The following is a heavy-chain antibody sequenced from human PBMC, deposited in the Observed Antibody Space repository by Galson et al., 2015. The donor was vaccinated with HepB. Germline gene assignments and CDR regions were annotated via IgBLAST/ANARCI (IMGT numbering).Heavy chain of an antibody. J-gene: IGHJ4*02. CDR1: GFTFSSSG. V-gene: IGHV3-48*01. CDR2: ITSSSSTI. Sequence: SLRLSCAASGFTFSSSGMNWVRQAPGKGLEWVSYITSSSSTIYYADSVKGRFTISRDNAKNSLYLQMNSLRAEDTAVYYCAKGACGGDCYTPPFDYWGQGTLVTVSS. CDR3: AKGACGGDCYTPPFDY. D-gene: IGHD2-21*01.